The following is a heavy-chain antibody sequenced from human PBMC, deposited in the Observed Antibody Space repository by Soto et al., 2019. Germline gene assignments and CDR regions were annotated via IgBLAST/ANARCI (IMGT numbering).Heavy chain of an antibody. Sequence: EVQLVESGGGLVQPGRSLRLSCAASGFTFDDYAMHWVRQAPGKGLEWVSGISWNSGSIGYADSVKGRFTISRDNAKKYIYLQMNSLRAEDTALYYCAKDRGLVLSFYFDYWGQGTLVTASS. V-gene: IGHV3-9*01. CDR1: GFTFDDYA. D-gene: IGHD6-19*01. J-gene: IGHJ4*02. CDR3: AKDRGLVLSFYFDY. CDR2: ISWNSGSI.